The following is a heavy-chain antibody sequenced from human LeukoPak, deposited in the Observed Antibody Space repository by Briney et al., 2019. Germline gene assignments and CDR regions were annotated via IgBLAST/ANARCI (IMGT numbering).Heavy chain of an antibody. D-gene: IGHD3-10*01. V-gene: IGHV5-51*01. CDR2: ICPGDSDT. J-gene: IGHJ6*03. CDR1: GYSFANYW. CDR3: ARLSGAYYYHYYMDV. Sequence: GESLKISCQGSGYSFANYWIGWVRQMPGKGLEWMGIICPGDSDTRYSPSIQGQVTISADKSISTAYLQWSSLKASDTAMYYCARLSGAYYYHYYMDVWGKGTTVTVS.